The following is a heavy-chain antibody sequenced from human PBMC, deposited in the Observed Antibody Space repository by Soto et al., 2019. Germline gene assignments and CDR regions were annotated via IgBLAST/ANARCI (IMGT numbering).Heavy chain of an antibody. CDR2: VFHTGNT. V-gene: IGHV4-4*02. J-gene: IGHJ4*02. Sequence: SETLSLTCAVSGDSMTRSVWWTWVRQPPGKGVEWIGEVFHTGNTNYNPSLKSRVTMSVDKSTNEFSLKVTSVTAADTAIYYCARKAWVRFDYWGQGALVTVSS. CDR1: GDSMTRSVW. CDR3: ARKAWVRFDY. D-gene: IGHD7-27*01.